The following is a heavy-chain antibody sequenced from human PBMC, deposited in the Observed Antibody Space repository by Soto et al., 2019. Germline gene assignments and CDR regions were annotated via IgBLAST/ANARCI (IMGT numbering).Heavy chain of an antibody. CDR1: GFNFSDYY. J-gene: IGHJ4*02. CDR3: ARGINRSGAY. Sequence: VGSLRLSCAGSGFNFSDYYMVWVRQAPGKGLEWVSSIRRSGANIHYADSVKGRFTISRDNARNSLYLQMNSLRAEDTARYFCARGINRSGAYWGQGTQVTVSS. CDR2: IRRSGANI. V-gene: IGHV3-21*04. D-gene: IGHD3-10*01.